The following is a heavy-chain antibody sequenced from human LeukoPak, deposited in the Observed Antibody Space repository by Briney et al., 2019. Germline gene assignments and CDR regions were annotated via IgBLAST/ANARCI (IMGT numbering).Heavy chain of an antibody. CDR2: IYYSGST. CDR1: GGSISSYY. J-gene: IGHJ4*02. CDR3: ARAFNCSSTSCDGATTYYFDY. Sequence: KPSETLSLTCTVSGGSISSYYWSWIRQPPGKGLEWIVYIYYSGSTNYNPSLKSRVTISVDTSKNQFSLKLSSVTAADTAVYYCARAFNCSSTSCDGATTYYFDYWGQGTLVTVSS. D-gene: IGHD2-2*01. V-gene: IGHV4-59*12.